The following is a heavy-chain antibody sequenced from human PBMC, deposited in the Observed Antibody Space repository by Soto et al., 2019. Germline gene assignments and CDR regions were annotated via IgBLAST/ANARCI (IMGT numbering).Heavy chain of an antibody. CDR3: APPAEALDTTMLKGLAN. J-gene: IGHJ1*01. Sequence: SVKVSCKASGGTFSNSAIIWDRQAPGRGLEWMGGMLHIFGTPNYAQKFQGRLTISAGEFSSTAYMELNILRSEDTAVYSCAPPAEALDTTMLKGLANWGQGSLVTVS. CDR1: GGTFSNSA. D-gene: IGHD5-18*01. CDR2: MLHIFGTP. V-gene: IGHV1-69*13.